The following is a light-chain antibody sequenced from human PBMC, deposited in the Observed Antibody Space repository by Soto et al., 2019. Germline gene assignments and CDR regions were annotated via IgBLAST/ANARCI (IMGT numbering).Light chain of an antibody. Sequence: DIVMTQSQDSLAVSLGERATINCKSSQSVLYSSNNKNYLAWYQQKPGQPPKLLIYWASTRESGVPDRFSGSGSGTDFTLTISSLQAEDVAVYYCQQYYSTGYTFGQGTKLEIK. J-gene: IGKJ2*01. CDR2: WAS. V-gene: IGKV4-1*01. CDR1: QSVLYSSNNKNY. CDR3: QQYYSTGYT.